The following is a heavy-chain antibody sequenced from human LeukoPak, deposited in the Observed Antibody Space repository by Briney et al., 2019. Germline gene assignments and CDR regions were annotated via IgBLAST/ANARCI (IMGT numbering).Heavy chain of an antibody. D-gene: IGHD4-17*01. CDR2: IRYDGSNK. CDR3: ARTGFPYGDYDY. V-gene: IGHV3-30*02. CDR1: GFTFSSYG. Sequence: GGSLRLSCAASGFTFSSYGMHWVRQAPGKGLEWVAFIRYDGSNKYYADSVKGRFTISRDNSKNTLYLQMNSLRAEDTAVYYCARTGFPYGDYDYWGQGTLVTVSS. J-gene: IGHJ4*02.